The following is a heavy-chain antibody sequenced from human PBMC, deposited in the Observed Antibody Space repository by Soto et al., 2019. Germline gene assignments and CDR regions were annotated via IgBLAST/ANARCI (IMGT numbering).Heavy chain of an antibody. CDR2: INTYNGHT. V-gene: IGHV1-18*01. CDR1: GYTFITYG. Sequence: QVHLVQSGGEVKKPGASVKVSCKPSGYTFITYGISWVRQAPGQGLEWMGWINTYNGHTNYAQKLQGRVTMTTDTSTGTAYMELRRLKSDDTAVYYGARSTWGLDYWGQGTLVIVSS. D-gene: IGHD2-2*01. J-gene: IGHJ4*02. CDR3: ARSTWGLDY.